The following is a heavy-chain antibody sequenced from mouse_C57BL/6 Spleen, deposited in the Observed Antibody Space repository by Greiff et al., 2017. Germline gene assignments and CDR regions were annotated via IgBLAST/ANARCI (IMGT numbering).Heavy chain of an antibody. J-gene: IGHJ3*01. D-gene: IGHD1-1*01. Sequence: VQLQQSGAELVRPGASVKLSCTASGFNIKDYYMHWVKQRPEQGLEWIGRIDPEDGDTEYAPKFQGKATMTADTSSNTAYLQLSSLTSEDTAVYYCLNYYGSSWRYWGQGTLVTVSA. V-gene: IGHV14-1*01. CDR2: IDPEDGDT. CDR1: GFNIKDYY. CDR3: LNYYGSSWRY.